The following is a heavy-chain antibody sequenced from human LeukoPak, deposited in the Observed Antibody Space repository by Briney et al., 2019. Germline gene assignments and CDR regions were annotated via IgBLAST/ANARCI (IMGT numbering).Heavy chain of an antibody. Sequence: SETLSLTCAVYGGSFSGYYWSWIRQPPGKGLEWIGSIYYSGSTYYNPSLESRVTMSVDTSKNQSSLKLSSVTAADTAVYYCATSGWYLLPGVYWGQGTLVTVSS. CDR2: IYYSGST. J-gene: IGHJ4*02. V-gene: IGHV4-34*01. CDR1: GGSFSGYY. CDR3: ATSGWYLLPGVY. D-gene: IGHD6-19*01.